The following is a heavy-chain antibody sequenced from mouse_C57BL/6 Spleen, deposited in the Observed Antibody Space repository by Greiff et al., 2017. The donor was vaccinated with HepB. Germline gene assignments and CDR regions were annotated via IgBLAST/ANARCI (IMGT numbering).Heavy chain of an antibody. J-gene: IGHJ4*01. Sequence: DVKLVESGGDLVKPGGSLKLSCAASGFTFSSYGMSWVRQTPDKRLEWVATISSGGSYTYYPDSVKGRFTISRDNAKNTLYLQMSSLKSEDTAMYYCARHDYDYDRSAMDYWGQGTSVTVSS. CDR1: GFTFSSYG. CDR2: ISSGGSYT. CDR3: ARHDYDYDRSAMDY. V-gene: IGHV5-6*02. D-gene: IGHD2-4*01.